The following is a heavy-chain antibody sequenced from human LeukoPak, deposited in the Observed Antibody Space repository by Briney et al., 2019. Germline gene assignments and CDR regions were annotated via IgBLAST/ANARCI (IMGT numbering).Heavy chain of an antibody. CDR2: IIASGSTT. D-gene: IGHD3-3*01. CDR3: ARIAGGGRRFVARKYNYYGIDV. Sequence: QPGGSLRLSCAASGFSFGTTPMAWVRQAPGKGPEWVSTIIASGSTTNDAESVRGRFTTSRDNSKSTLSLQMDSLRVEDTAVYYCARIAGGGRRFVARKYNYYGIDVWGQGTTVIVSS. V-gene: IGHV3-23*01. CDR1: GFSFGTTP. J-gene: IGHJ6*02.